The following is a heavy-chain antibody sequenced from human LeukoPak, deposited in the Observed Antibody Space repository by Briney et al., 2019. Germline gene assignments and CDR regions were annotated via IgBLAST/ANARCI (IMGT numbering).Heavy chain of an antibody. CDR1: GGSISSSNW. CDR2: IYHSGRT. CDR3: TRDRDSSSWYYFDY. Sequence: SETLSLTCAVSGGSISSSNWWSWVRQPPGKGLEWIGEIYHSGRTNYSPSLKSRVTISVDTSKNQFSLKLSCVTAADTAVYYCTRDRDSSSWYYFDYWGQGTLVTVSS. J-gene: IGHJ4*02. D-gene: IGHD6-13*01. V-gene: IGHV4-4*02.